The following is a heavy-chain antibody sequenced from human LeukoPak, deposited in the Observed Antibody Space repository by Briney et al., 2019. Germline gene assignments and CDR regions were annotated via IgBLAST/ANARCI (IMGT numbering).Heavy chain of an antibody. CDR2: IHSGGST. Sequence: GGSLRLSCAASGFTVSSNYMSWVRQAPGKGLEWVSVIHSGGSTYYADSVKGGFTISRDNSKNTLYLQMNSLRAEDTAVYYCARDLRGGYNAFDIWGQGTMVTVSS. CDR3: ARDLRGGYNAFDI. V-gene: IGHV3-53*01. CDR1: GFTVSSNY. D-gene: IGHD5-12*01. J-gene: IGHJ3*02.